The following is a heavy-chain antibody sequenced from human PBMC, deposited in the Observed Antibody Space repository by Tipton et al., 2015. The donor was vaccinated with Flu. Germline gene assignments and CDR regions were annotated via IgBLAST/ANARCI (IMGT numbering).Heavy chain of an antibody. V-gene: IGHV3-48*03. CDR3: ATLTGDDY. Sequence: SLRLSCAASGFSFTSYELNWVRQAPGKGLEWVSLISPSGTTRYYADSVKGRFTISRDNTKKSLYLQLNSLRAEDTAIYYCATLTGDDYWGQGIMVTVSS. D-gene: IGHD7-27*01. CDR2: ISPSGTTR. J-gene: IGHJ4*02. CDR1: GFSFTSYE.